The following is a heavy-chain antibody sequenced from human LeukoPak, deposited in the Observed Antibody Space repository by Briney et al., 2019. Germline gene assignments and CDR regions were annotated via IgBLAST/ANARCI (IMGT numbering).Heavy chain of an antibody. V-gene: IGHV3-30-3*01. CDR3: ARERWYGDYAGPYDAFDI. CDR1: GFTFSSYA. Sequence: PGGSLRLSCSASGFTFSSYAMHWVRQAPGKGLEWVAVISYDGSNKYYADSVKGRFTISRDNSKNTLYLQMNSLRAEDTAVYYCARERWYGDYAGPYDAFDIWGQGTMVTVSS. J-gene: IGHJ3*02. CDR2: ISYDGSNK. D-gene: IGHD4-17*01.